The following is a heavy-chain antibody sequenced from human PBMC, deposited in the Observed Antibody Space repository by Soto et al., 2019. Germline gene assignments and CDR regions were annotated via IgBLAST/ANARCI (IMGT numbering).Heavy chain of an antibody. D-gene: IGHD7-27*01. CDR3: ARTPFFFLCLGTHLYFLAF. CDR2: AYYSGTT. Sequence: PSETLSLTCTVASGSISSYYWSWLRQPPGKGLEWIGYAYYSGTTNYNSSLKSRVTISIDTSKNQFSLTLNSVTAADTAVYYCARTPFFFLCLGTHLYFLAFSDQGALVTVSS. CDR1: SGSISSYY. J-gene: IGHJ4*02. V-gene: IGHV4-59*01.